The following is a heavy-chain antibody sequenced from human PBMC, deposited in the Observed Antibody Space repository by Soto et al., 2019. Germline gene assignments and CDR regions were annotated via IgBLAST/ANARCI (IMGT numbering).Heavy chain of an antibody. CDR2: ISSSGSGT. J-gene: IGHJ4*02. V-gene: IGHV3-23*01. Sequence: EVQLLESGGGLVQPGGSRRLSCAASGFNFKTYAMSWVRQAPGRGLEWVSAISSSGSGTYYADSVKGRFTISRDNSKNALFLEMNSLRAEDTALYYCAKERREVVSGTGDSWGRGTLVTVSS. D-gene: IGHD6-19*01. CDR3: AKERREVVSGTGDS. CDR1: GFNFKTYA.